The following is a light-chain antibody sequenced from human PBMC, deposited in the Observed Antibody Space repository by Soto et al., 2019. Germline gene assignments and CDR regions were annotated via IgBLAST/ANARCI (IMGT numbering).Light chain of an antibody. CDR3: LQYYSYPRS. V-gene: IGKV1-17*01. CDR2: SAS. CDR1: QGFGVV. Sequence: DFRIPRSLSTLPPSVGDRATITCRAVQGFGVVLAWYQQKPGKAPKRLIYSASSLQSGVPSRFSGGGSGTEFTLTISSLQPEDFASYYCLQYYSYPRSFGQGTRVEVK. J-gene: IGKJ1*01.